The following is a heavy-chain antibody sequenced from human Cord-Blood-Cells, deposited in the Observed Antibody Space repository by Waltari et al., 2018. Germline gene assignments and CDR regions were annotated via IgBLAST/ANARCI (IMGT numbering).Heavy chain of an antibody. V-gene: IGHV3-33*01. CDR3: ARGFYFDY. J-gene: IGHJ4*02. CDR2: IGYDGSNK. CDR1: GFTFSSYG. Sequence: QVQLVESGGGVVQPGRSLRLSCAASGFTFSSYGLHWVRQAPGKGLEWVAVIGYDGSNKYYADSVKGRFTISRDNSKNTLYLQMNSLRAEDTAVYYCARGFYFDYWGQGTLVTVSS.